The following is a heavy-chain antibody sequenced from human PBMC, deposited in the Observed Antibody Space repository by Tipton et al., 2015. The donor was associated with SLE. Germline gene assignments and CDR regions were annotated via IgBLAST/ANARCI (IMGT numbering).Heavy chain of an antibody. Sequence: LRLSCAVYGGSFSGYYWSWIRQPPGKGLEWIGEINHSGSTNYNPSLKSRVTISVDTSKNQFSLKLSSVTAADTAVYYCARGPDSSYRGNAFDIWGQGTMVTVSS. D-gene: IGHD6-6*01. CDR1: GGSFSGYY. V-gene: IGHV4-34*01. J-gene: IGHJ3*02. CDR2: INHSGST. CDR3: ARGPDSSYRGNAFDI.